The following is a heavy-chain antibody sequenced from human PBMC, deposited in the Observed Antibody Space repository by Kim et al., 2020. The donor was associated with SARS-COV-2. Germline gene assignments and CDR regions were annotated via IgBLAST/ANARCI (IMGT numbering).Heavy chain of an antibody. CDR2: IYTSGST. Sequence: SETLSLTCTVSGGSISSFYWSWFRQPAGKGLEWIGRIYTSGSTNYNPSLKSRVTMSVDTSKNQFSLKLSSVTAADTAVYYCARDGCSSSSCYMYYMDVWGEGTTVTVSS. J-gene: IGHJ6*03. CDR1: GGSISSFY. D-gene: IGHD2-2*02. V-gene: IGHV4-4*07. CDR3: ARDGCSSSSCYMYYMDV.